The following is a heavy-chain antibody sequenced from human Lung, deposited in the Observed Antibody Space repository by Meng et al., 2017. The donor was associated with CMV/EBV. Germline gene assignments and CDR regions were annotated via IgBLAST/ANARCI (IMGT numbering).Heavy chain of an antibody. J-gene: IGHJ4*02. CDR3: VRAPSYDILTAYPMAFDY. V-gene: IGHV3-53*01. Sequence: GESXKISCAASGFTVSRNYMNWVRQTPGKGLEWVSVIYSSGSGRTKYADSVKGRFTISRDNSKNTVFLQMNSLRADDTAVYYCVRAPSYDILTAYPMAFDYWGQG. D-gene: IGHD3-9*01. CDR1: GFTVSRNY. CDR2: IYSSGSGRT.